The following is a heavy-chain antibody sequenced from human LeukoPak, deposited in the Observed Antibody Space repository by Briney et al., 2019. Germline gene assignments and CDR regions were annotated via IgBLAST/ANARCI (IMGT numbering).Heavy chain of an antibody. V-gene: IGHV1-8*01. CDR1: GYTFTSYD. CDR2: MNPNSGNT. Sequence: ASVKVSCKASGYTFTSYDINWVRQATGQGLEWMGWMNPNSGNTGYAQKFQGRVTMTRNTSISTAYMELRSLRSDDTAVYYCARETVTTGIDYWGQGTLVTVSS. CDR3: ARETVTTGIDY. J-gene: IGHJ4*02. D-gene: IGHD4-17*01.